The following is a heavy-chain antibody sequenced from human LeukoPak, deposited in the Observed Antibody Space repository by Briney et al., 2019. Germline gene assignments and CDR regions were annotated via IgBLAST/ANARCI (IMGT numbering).Heavy chain of an antibody. J-gene: IGHJ4*02. CDR2: ISYDGSNK. CDR1: GFTFSSYA. Sequence: GGSVRLSCAASGFTFSSYAMHWVRQAPGKGLEWVAVISYDGSNKYYADSVKGRFTIFRENSKNTLYLQMNSLRAEDTAVYYCARFTDNKYYFDYWGQGTLVTVSS. CDR3: ARFTDNKYYFDY. D-gene: IGHD1-14*01. V-gene: IGHV3-30-3*01.